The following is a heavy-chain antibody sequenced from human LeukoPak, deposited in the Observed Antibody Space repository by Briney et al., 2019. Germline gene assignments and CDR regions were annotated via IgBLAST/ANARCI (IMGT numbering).Heavy chain of an antibody. Sequence: PSQTLSLTCTVSGGSISSGDYYWSWIRQPPGKGLEWIGYIYYSGSTYYNPSLKSRVTMSVDTSKNQFSLKLISVTAADTAVYYCARTWAFSSGYPIEYFQHWGQGTLVTVSS. CDR2: IYYSGST. D-gene: IGHD3-22*01. V-gene: IGHV4-30-4*08. J-gene: IGHJ1*01. CDR3: ARTWAFSSGYPIEYFQH. CDR1: GGSISSGDYY.